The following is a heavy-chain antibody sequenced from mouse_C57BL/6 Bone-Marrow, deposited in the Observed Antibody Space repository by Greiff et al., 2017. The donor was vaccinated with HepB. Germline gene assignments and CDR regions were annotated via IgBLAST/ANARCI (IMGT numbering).Heavy chain of an antibody. D-gene: IGHD1-1*01. CDR2: INPNNGGT. CDR3: ARLYYYGSSYVGFAY. V-gene: IGHV1-18*01. CDR1: GYTFTDYN. J-gene: IGHJ3*01. Sequence: VQLQQSGPELVKPGASVKIPCKASGYTFTDYNMDWVKQSHGKSLEWIGDINPNNGGTIYNQKFKGKATLTVDKSSSTAYMELRSLTSEDTAVYYCARLYYYGSSYVGFAYWGQGTLVTVSA.